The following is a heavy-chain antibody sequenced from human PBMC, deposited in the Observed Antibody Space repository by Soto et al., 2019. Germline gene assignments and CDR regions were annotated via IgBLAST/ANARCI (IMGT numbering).Heavy chain of an antibody. Sequence: VGSLRLSCAASGFTFSTYSMNWVRQAPGKGLEWVSSIGSSTSYIYYADSVKGRFTISRDNANNSLYLQMNSLRAEDTAVYYCVSPSDTARTPGFDYWGRGTLVTVSS. V-gene: IGHV3-21*01. J-gene: IGHJ4*02. CDR1: GFTFSTYS. CDR2: IGSSTSYI. D-gene: IGHD5-18*01. CDR3: VSPSDTARTPGFDY.